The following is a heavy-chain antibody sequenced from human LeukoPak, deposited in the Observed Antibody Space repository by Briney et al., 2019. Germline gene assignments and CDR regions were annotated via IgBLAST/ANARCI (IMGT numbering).Heavy chain of an antibody. CDR2: IIPIFGTA. D-gene: IGHD3-22*01. J-gene: IGHJ4*02. V-gene: IGHV1-69*01. CDR1: GGTFISYA. Sequence: GASVKVSCKASGGTFISYAISWVRQAPGQGLEWMGGIIPIFGTANYAQKFQGRVTITADESTSTAYMELSSLRSEDTAVYYCARDSGDYYDSSGYYLIWGQGTLVTVSS. CDR3: ARDSGDYYDSSGYYLI.